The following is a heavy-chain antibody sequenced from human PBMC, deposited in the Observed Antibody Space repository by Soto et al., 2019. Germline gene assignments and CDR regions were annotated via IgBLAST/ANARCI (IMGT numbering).Heavy chain of an antibody. CDR1: GGSISSGGYY. Sequence: SETLSLTCTVSGGSISSGGYYWSWIRQHPGKGLEWIGYIYYSGSTYYNPSLKSRVTISVDTSKNQFSLKLSSVTAAETAVYYCARAAHYSSPFRWFDPWGQGTLVTVSS. CDR3: ARAAHYSSPFRWFDP. CDR2: IYYSGST. J-gene: IGHJ5*02. V-gene: IGHV4-31*03. D-gene: IGHD6-13*01.